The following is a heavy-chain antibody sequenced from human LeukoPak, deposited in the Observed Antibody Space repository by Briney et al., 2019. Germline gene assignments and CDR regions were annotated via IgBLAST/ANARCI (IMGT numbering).Heavy chain of an antibody. V-gene: IGHV4-30-2*01. CDR1: GGSISSGGYY. D-gene: IGHD6-6*01. J-gene: IGHJ4*02. CDR3: ARDRSIAALDY. Sequence: RSQTLSLTCTVSGGSISSGGYYWSWIRQPPGKGLEWIGYIYHSGSTNYNPSLKSRVTMSVDTSKNQFSLKLSSVTAADTAVYYCARDRSIAALDYWGQGTLVTVSS. CDR2: IYHSGST.